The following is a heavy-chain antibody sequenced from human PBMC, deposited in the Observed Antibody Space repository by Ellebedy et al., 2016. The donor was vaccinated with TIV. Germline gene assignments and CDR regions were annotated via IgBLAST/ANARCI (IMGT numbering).Heavy chain of an antibody. V-gene: IGHV1-69*13. CDR3: ARVDYDILTGYYHDY. CDR1: GGTFSNYA. Sequence: SVKVSXKASGGTFSNYAISWVRQAPGQGLEWMGGIISGTANYAQKFQGRVTITADESTSTGYMELSSLRSQDTAVYYCARVDYDILTGYYHDYWGQGTLVTVSS. D-gene: IGHD3-9*01. J-gene: IGHJ4*02. CDR2: IISGTA.